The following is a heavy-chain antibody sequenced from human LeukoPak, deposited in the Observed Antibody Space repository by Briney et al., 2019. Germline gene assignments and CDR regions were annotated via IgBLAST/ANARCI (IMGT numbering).Heavy chain of an antibody. J-gene: IGHJ3*02. CDR3: ARGPRIAAAGHAFDI. CDR1: GGSFSGYY. Sequence: SETLSLTCAVYGGSFSGYYWSWIRQTPGKGLEWIGEINHSGSTNYNPSLKSRVTISVDTSKNQFSLKLSSVTAADTAVYYCARGPRIAAAGHAFDIWGQGTMVTVSS. V-gene: IGHV4-34*01. CDR2: INHSGST. D-gene: IGHD6-13*01.